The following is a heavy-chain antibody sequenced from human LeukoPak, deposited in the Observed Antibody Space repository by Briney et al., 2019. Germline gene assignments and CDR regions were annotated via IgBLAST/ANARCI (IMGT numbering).Heavy chain of an antibody. J-gene: IGHJ4*02. CDR3: AKGYGENHFDS. CDR1: GFTVKTFG. Sequence: GGSLRLSCAASGFTVKTFGMDLVRQAPGKGLECVAFIRYDGTIQYYADSVKGRFTISRYNSNNILYPQMNSLSAEDTAVYFCAKGYGENHFDSWGQGTLVTVSS. V-gene: IGHV3-30*02. CDR2: IRYDGTIQ. D-gene: IGHD3-16*01.